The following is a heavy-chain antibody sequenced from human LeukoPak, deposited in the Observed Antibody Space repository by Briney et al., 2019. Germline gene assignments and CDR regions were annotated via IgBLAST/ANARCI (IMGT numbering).Heavy chain of an antibody. CDR3: AREPVVVVAAIYYYYGMDV. J-gene: IGHJ6*02. V-gene: IGHV4-4*07. CDR2: IYTCGST. CDR1: GGSISSYY. D-gene: IGHD2-15*01. Sequence: PSETLSLTCTVSGGSISSYYWSWIRQPAGKGLEWIGRIYTCGSTNYNPSLKSRVTMSVDTSKNQFSLKLSSVTAADTAVYYCAREPVVVVAAIYYYYGMDVWGQGTTVTVSS.